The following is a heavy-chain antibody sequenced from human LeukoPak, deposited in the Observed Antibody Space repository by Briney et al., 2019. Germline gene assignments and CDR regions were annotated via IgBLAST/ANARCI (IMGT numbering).Heavy chain of an antibody. D-gene: IGHD2/OR15-2a*01. CDR2: IQYDGIDK. J-gene: IGHJ5*02. CDR1: EFTFSTSG. V-gene: IGHV3-30*02. Sequence: PGGSLRLSCEGSEFTFSTSGIHWVRQAPGMGLQWVSFIQYDGIDKYYADSVKGRFAISRDNSKKTVYLQMNSLRGDDTATYYCARELSRVTIGGGMWFDPWGRGTLVTVSS. CDR3: ARELSRVTIGGGMWFDP.